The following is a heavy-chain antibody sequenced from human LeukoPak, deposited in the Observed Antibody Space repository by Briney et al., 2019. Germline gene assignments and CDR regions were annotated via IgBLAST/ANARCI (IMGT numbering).Heavy chain of an antibody. CDR2: IYYSGST. V-gene: IGHV4-59*01. J-gene: IGHJ4*02. CDR3: AIDSAWYRY. D-gene: IGHD6-19*01. CDR1: GGSISNYY. Sequence: SETLSLTCTVSGGSISNYYWSWIRQPPGKGLEWIGYIYYSGSTNYSPSLKSRVTISVDTSKNQFSLKLSSVTAADTAVYYCAIDSAWYRYWGQGTLVTVSS.